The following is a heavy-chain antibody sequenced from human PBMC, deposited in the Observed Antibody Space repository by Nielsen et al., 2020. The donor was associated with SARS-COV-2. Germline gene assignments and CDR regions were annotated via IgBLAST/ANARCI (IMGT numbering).Heavy chain of an antibody. J-gene: IGHJ6*02. CDR3: ARDKVAATPNYYGMDV. D-gene: IGHD2-15*01. V-gene: IGHV1-69*06. Sequence: SVKVSCKASGGTFGSHAISWVRQAPGQGLEWMGGIIPIFGTANYAQKFQGRVTITADKSTSTAYMELTSLRSEDTAVYYCARDKVAATPNYYGMDVWGQGTTVTVSS. CDR2: IIPIFGTA. CDR1: GGTFGSHA.